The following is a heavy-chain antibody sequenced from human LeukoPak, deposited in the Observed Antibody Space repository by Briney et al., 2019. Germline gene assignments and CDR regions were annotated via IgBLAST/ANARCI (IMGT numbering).Heavy chain of an antibody. CDR2: IFNTGNT. CDR3: ARDARYYDSTGYSSSYFDP. J-gene: IGHJ5*02. CDR1: GGSINSHY. D-gene: IGHD3-22*01. Sequence: SETLSLTCSVSGGSINSHYWSWIRQPPGKRLEWIGYIFNTGNTNYNPSLASRVTMSVDTSKNQFSLKLNSVTAADTAVYYCARDARYYDSTGYSSSYFDPWGQGTLVTVSS. V-gene: IGHV4-59*11.